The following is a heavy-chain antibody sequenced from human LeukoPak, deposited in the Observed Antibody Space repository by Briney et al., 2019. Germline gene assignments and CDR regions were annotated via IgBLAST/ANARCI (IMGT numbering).Heavy chain of an antibody. CDR2: ISDDGSKK. CDR3: AKRADGSSWSLGS. J-gene: IGHJ4*02. D-gene: IGHD6-13*01. V-gene: IGHV3-30*18. Sequence: GGSLRLSCAASGFTFSSYAMHWVRQAPGKGLEWVAVISDDGSKKYYADSVKGRFTISRDQSKNTAYLQMNSLRAEDTALYYCAKRADGSSWSLGSWGQGTLVIVPS. CDR1: GFTFSSYA.